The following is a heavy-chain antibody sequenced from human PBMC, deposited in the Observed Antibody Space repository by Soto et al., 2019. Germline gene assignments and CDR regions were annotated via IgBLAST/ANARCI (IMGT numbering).Heavy chain of an antibody. CDR2: ISGSDGRT. V-gene: IGHV3-23*01. CDR3: AKGVSQYTPLALFDY. D-gene: IGHD5-18*01. CDR1: GFTVSSYA. Sequence: EVQLLESGGGLVRPGWSLRLSCAASGFTVSSYAMSWVRQSPGKGLEWVSTISGSDGRTYSTDSVKGRFTISRDTSRNTADLQMNSMRVEDTAVYYCAKGVSQYTPLALFDYWGRGTLVTVSS. J-gene: IGHJ4*02.